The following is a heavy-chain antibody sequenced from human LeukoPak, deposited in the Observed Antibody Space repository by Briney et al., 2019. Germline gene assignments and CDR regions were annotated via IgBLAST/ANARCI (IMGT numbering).Heavy chain of an antibody. V-gene: IGHV1-8*03. CDR1: GYTFTSYD. J-gene: IGHJ5*02. Sequence: GASVKVSCKASGYTFTSYDINWVRQATGQGLEWMGWMNPNSGNTGYAQKFQGRVTITRNTSISTAYMELSSLRSEDTAVYYCARYGNQGVSWSGYGYNWFDPWGQGTLVTVSS. D-gene: IGHD3-3*01. CDR3: ARYGNQGVSWSGYGYNWFDP. CDR2: MNPNSGNT.